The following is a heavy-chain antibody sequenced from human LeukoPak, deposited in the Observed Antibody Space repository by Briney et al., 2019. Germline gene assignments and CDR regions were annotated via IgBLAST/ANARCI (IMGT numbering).Heavy chain of an antibody. V-gene: IGHV3-66*01. D-gene: IGHD3-10*01. CDR3: ARDSYYGSGVVDY. CDR1: GFTVSSNY. Sequence: GGSLRLSCAASGFTVSSNYMSWVRQAPGKGLEWVSVIYSGGSTYYADSVKGRFTISRDNAKNSLYLQMNSLRAEDTAVYYCARDSYYGSGVVDYWGQGTLVTVSS. J-gene: IGHJ4*02. CDR2: IYSGGST.